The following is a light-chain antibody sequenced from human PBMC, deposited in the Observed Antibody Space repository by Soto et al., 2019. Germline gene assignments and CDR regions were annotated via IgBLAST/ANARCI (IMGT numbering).Light chain of an antibody. CDR1: SSNIGRNY. CDR2: GNT. CDR3: AAWDDSRRGYV. V-gene: IGLV1-47*02. J-gene: IGLJ1*01. Sequence: QSVLSQPPSASGTPGQRVTISCSGSSSNIGRNYIYWYQQLPGTAPKLLIYGNTQRPSGVPDRFSGSKSGTSVSLAISGLRSEHEADYYCAAWDDSRRGYVFGTGTKVTVL.